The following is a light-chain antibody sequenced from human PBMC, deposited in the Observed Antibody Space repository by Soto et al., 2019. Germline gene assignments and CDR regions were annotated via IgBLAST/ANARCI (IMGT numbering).Light chain of an antibody. CDR2: DAS. J-gene: IGKJ2*01. CDR1: QSISSW. Sequence: DIQMTQSPSTLSASVGDRVTITCRASQSISSWLAWYQQKPGKAPKLLIYDASSLESGVPSRFRGSGSGTELPLTISSLQPDDFATYYCQQYNSYSVTFGQGTQLEIK. CDR3: QQYNSYSVT. V-gene: IGKV1-5*01.